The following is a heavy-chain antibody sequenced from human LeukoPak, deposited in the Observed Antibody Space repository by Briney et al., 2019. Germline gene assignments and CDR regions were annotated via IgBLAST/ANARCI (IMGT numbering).Heavy chain of an antibody. J-gene: IGHJ3*02. V-gene: IGHV3-23*01. Sequence: GGSLRLSCAASGFTFSSYAMSWVRQAPGKGLEWVSAISGSGGSTYYADSVKGRFTISRDNSKNTLYLQMNSLRAEDTAVYYCAKDHLLWFGELLSDDAFDIWGQGTMVTVSS. D-gene: IGHD3-10*01. CDR1: GFTFSSYA. CDR3: AKDHLLWFGELLSDDAFDI. CDR2: ISGSGGST.